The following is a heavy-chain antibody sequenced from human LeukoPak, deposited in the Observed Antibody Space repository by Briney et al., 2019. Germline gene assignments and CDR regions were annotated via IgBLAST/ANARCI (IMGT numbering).Heavy chain of an antibody. CDR1: GFTFSSYW. D-gene: IGHD2-15*01. CDR3: ASHLGYCSGGSCSNTGYFDY. Sequence: SGGSLRLSCAASGFTFSSYWMSWIRQPPGKGLEWIGEINHSGSTNYNPSLKSRVTISVDTSKNQFSLKLSSVTAVDTAVYYCASHLGYCSGGSCSNTGYFDYWGQGTLVTVSS. CDR2: INHSGST. V-gene: IGHV4-34*01. J-gene: IGHJ4*02.